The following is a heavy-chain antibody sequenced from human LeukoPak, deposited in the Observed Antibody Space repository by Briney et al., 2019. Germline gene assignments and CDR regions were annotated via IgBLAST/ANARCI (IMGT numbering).Heavy chain of an antibody. V-gene: IGHV1-8*01. J-gene: IGHJ4*02. Sequence: ASVKVSCKASGYTFTSYDINWVRQATGQALEWMGWMNPNSGNTGYAQKFQGRVTMTRNTSISTAYMELSSLRSEDTAVYYCAYSEGSGNPFDYWGQGTLVTVSS. CDR3: AYSEGSGNPFDY. D-gene: IGHD3-10*01. CDR2: MNPNSGNT. CDR1: GYTFTSYD.